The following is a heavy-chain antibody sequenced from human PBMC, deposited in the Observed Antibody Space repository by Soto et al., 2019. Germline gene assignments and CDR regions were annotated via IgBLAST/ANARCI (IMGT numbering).Heavy chain of an antibody. CDR2: INPNSGGT. CDR1: GYTFTGYY. Sequence: WASVKVSCKASGYTFTGYYMHWVRQAPGQGLEWMGWINPNSGGTNYAQKFQGRVTMTRDTSISTAYMELSRLRSDDTAVYYCASHGGTSCLDCTRYGMDVWGQGTTVTVSS. J-gene: IGHJ6*02. V-gene: IGHV1-2*02. CDR3: ASHGGTSCLDCTRYGMDV. D-gene: IGHD2-2*01.